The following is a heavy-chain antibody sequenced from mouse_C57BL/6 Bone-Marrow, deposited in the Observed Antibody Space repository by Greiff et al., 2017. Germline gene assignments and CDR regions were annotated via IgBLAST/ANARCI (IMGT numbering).Heavy chain of an antibody. V-gene: IGHV4-1*01. CDR1: GIDFSRYW. D-gene: IGHD2-5*01. CDR3: ARQGYSNSHFDY. J-gene: IGHJ2*01. CDR2: INPDSSTI. Sequence: DVKLQESGGGLVQPGGSLKLSCAASGIDFSRYWMSWVRRAPGKGLEWIGEINPDSSTINYAPSLKDKFIISRDNAKNTLYLQMSKVRSEDTALYYCARQGYSNSHFDYWGQGTTLTVSS.